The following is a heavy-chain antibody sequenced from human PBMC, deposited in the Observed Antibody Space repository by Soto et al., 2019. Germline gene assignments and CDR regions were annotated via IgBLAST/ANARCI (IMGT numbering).Heavy chain of an antibody. CDR1: QYKFTNYC. CDR2: INPSGGST. V-gene: IGHV1-46*01. Sequence: QVQLVQSGAEVKKPGASVKVSCKASQYKFTNYCVHWVRQAPGQGLEWMGIINPSGGSTNYAQRFRGRVHMTRDTSTSTVYMELSSLRSEATAVYYCARVLYDTDRLPVGAMHRCYAMDVWGLGTTVNVSS. D-gene: IGHD3-16*01. J-gene: IGHJ6*02. CDR3: ARVLYDTDRLPVGAMHRCYAMDV.